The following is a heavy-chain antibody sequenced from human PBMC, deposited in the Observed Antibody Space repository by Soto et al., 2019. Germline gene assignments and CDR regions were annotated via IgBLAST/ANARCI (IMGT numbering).Heavy chain of an antibody. D-gene: IGHD3-22*01. CDR1: GGTFSSYA. J-gene: IGHJ4*02. CDR3: ARASGGYYDSSGYYRYYYFDY. CDR2: IIPIFGTA. Sequence: GASVKVSCKASGGTFSSYAISWVRQAPGQGLEWMGGIIPIFGTANYAQKLQGRVTITADKSTSTAYMELSSLRSEDTAVYYCARASGGYYDSSGYYRYYYFDYWGQGTLVTVSS. V-gene: IGHV1-69*06.